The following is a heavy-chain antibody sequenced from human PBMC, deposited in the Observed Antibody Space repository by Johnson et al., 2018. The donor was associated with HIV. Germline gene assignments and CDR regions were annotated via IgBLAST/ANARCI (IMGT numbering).Heavy chain of an antibody. Sequence: QVQLVESGGGLVKPGGSLRLSCAASGFTFSDYYMTWSRQAPGKGLEWLAFISSSGDIIRYAESVKGRFNISRDNAKNPLYLQMNSLRAEDTAVYYCARGEQWSLLGAFDIWGQGTMFTVSS. D-gene: IGHD6-19*01. CDR1: GFTFSDYY. CDR3: ARGEQWSLLGAFDI. CDR2: ISSSGDII. J-gene: IGHJ3*02. V-gene: IGHV3-11*01.